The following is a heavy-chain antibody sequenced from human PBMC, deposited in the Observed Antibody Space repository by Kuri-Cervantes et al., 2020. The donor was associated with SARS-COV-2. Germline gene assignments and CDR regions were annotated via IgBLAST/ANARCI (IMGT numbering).Heavy chain of an antibody. J-gene: IGHJ4*02. CDR2: TSAYNGKT. Sequence: ASVKVSCKASGYTFSNFAISWVRQAPGQGLEWMGWTSAYNGKTEYAHNFYGRVIMTTDTSTSTAYMELRSLTSDDTAVYYCARVLIVGASAEIDYWGQGTLVTVSS. V-gene: IGHV1-18*01. CDR1: GYTFSNFA. D-gene: IGHD1-26*01. CDR3: ARVLIVGASAEIDY.